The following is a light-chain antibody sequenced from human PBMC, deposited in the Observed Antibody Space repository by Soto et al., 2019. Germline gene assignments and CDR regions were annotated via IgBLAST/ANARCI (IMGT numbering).Light chain of an antibody. J-gene: IGLJ3*02. CDR3: AAWDDSLNGHWV. CDR1: SCNIGSNT. Sequence: QSVLTQPPSASGTPGQRVTISCSGSSCNIGSNTVNWYQQLPGTAPKLLIYSNNQRPSGVPDRFSGSKSGTSATLAISGLKSEDEADYYCAAWDDSLNGHWVFGGGTKLTVL. CDR2: SNN. V-gene: IGLV1-44*01.